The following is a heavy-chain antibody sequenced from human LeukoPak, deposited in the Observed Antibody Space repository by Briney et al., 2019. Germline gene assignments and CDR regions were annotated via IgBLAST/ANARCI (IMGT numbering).Heavy chain of an antibody. J-gene: IGHJ4*02. CDR2: ISPSGDST. D-gene: IGHD3-10*01. V-gene: IGHV1-46*01. Sequence: ASVKVPCKASGNTFTRNYIQWVRQAPGQGLEWMGIISPSGDSTTYAQKFQGRVTMTRDTSTRTVYMELSSLRSEDTAVYYCARDAGYYVSGSSLDYWGQGTLVTVSS. CDR3: ARDAGYYVSGSSLDY. CDR1: GNTFTRNY.